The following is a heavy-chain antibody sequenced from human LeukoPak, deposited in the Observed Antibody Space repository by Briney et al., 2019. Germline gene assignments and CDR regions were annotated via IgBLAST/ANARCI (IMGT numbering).Heavy chain of an antibody. Sequence: SESLSLACTVSGDSISSYYWTWIRQPQGKGLERIGYDYNSGSTDYNPSLKSPVTISVNTSKNQFSLRLNSVTAADTAVYYCARSGAAWGGYPPHASDIWGQGSLATVSS. CDR2: DYNSGST. D-gene: IGHD3-3*01. CDR1: GDSISSYY. CDR3: ARSGAAWGGYPPHASDI. V-gene: IGHV4-59*01. J-gene: IGHJ3*02.